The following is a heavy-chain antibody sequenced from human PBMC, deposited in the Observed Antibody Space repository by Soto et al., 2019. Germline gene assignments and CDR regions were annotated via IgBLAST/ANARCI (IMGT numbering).Heavy chain of an antibody. CDR3: ARAIISKWLGELLNLDY. V-gene: IGHV1-3*01. J-gene: IGHJ4*02. D-gene: IGHD3-10*01. CDR1: GYTFTSYA. Sequence: QVQLVQSGAEVKKPGASVKVSCKASGYTFTSYAMHWVRQAPGQRLEWMGWINAGNGNTKYSQKFQGRVTITRDTSASTAYMELSSLRSEDTAVYYCARAIISKWLGELLNLDYWGQGTLVTVSS. CDR2: INAGNGNT.